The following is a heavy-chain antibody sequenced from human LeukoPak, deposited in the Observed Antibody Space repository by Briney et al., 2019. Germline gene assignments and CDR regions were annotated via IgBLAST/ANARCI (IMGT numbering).Heavy chain of an antibody. CDR1: GFTFSSYS. Sequence: GGSLRLSCAASGFTFSSYSMNWVRQAPGKGLEWVSYISSSSSTIYYADSVKGRFTISRGNSKNTLYLQMNSLRAEDTAVYYCAKEGYYYDSSGTAEYWGQGTLVTVSS. V-gene: IGHV3-48*01. D-gene: IGHD3-22*01. CDR2: ISSSSSTI. CDR3: AKEGYYYDSSGTAEY. J-gene: IGHJ4*02.